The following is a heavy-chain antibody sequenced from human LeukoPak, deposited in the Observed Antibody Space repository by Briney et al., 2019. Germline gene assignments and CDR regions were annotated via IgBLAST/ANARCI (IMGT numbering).Heavy chain of an antibody. J-gene: IGHJ6*03. CDR2: IYTGGTT. CDR1: GGPISRYY. D-gene: IGHD5-12*01. V-gene: IGHV4-4*07. CDR3: AREHSGYDSYYYYYMDV. Sequence: SETLSLTCTVSGGPISRYYWRWIRQPAGKGLEWIWRIYTGGTTNYNPSLKSRVTMSVDTSKNQFSLKLSSVTAADTAVYYWAREHSGYDSYYYYYMDVWGKGTTVTVSS.